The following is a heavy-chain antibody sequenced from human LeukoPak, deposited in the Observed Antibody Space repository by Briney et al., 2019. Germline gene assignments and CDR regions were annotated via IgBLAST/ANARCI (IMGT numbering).Heavy chain of an antibody. V-gene: IGHV3-13*01. CDR3: VRQQTPHGNFDY. CDR1: GFTLSSYA. Sequence: GGSLRLSCATSGFTLSSYAMHWVRQPTGKGLEWVSAIGTAGDTYYPGSVKGRFTISRENAKNSLSLQMNSLRAEDTAVYYCVRQQTPHGNFDYWGQGTLVTVSS. J-gene: IGHJ4*02. CDR2: IGTAGDT. D-gene: IGHD1-26*01.